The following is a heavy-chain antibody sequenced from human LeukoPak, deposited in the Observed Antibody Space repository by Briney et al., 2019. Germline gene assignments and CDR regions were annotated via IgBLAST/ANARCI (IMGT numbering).Heavy chain of an antibody. CDR3: AISNY. CDR2: ISYDGSNK. V-gene: IGHV3-30*03. J-gene: IGHJ4*02. Sequence: GGSLRLSCAASGSTFSSYGMHWVRQAPGKGLEWVAVISYDGSNKYYADSVKGRFTISRDNSKNTLYLQMSSLRAEDAAVYYCAISNYWGQGTLVTVSS. CDR1: GSTFSSYG.